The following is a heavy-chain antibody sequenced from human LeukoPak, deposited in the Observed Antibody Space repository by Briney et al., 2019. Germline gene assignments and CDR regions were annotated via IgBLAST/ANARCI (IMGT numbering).Heavy chain of an antibody. V-gene: IGHV4-59*08. CDR3: ARGLGMDV. CDR1: GGSISSYY. Sequence: SETLSLTCTVSGGSISSYYWSWIRQPPGKGLEWIGYIYYSGSTNYNPSLKSRVTISVDTSKNQFSLKLSSVTAADTAVYYCARGLGMDVWGQGTTVTVSS. CDR2: IYYSGST. J-gene: IGHJ6*02.